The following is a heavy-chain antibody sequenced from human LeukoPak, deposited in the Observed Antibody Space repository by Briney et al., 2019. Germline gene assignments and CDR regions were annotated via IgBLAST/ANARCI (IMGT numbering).Heavy chain of an antibody. J-gene: IGHJ6*02. D-gene: IGHD7-27*01. V-gene: IGHV4-59*08. CDR1: GGSISSYY. Sequence: SETLSLTCTVSGGSISSYYWSWIRQPPRKGLEWIGYIYYSGSTNYNPSLKSRVTISVDTSKNQLSLKLSSVTAADTAVYYCARLVLGTPSYYYYGMDVWGQGTTVTVSS. CDR2: IYYSGST. CDR3: ARLVLGTPSYYYYGMDV.